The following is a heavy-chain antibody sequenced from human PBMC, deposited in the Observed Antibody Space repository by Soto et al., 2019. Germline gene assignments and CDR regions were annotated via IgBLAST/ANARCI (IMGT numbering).Heavy chain of an antibody. D-gene: IGHD1-26*01. CDR2: ISNSGGT. Sequence: SETLSLTCTVSAGSVSSGKYFWSWIRQLPGMGPEWIGFISNSGGTNYNPSLKSRVAIPRDPSKNQLSLKLSSVTAADTAVYYCAGVPPMEGATFTFDYWGQGIQVTVSS. V-gene: IGHV4-61*01. CDR3: AGVPPMEGATFTFDY. CDR1: AGSVSSGKYF. J-gene: IGHJ4*02.